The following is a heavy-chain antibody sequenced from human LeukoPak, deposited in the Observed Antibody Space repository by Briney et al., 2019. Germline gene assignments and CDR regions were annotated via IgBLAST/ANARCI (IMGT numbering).Heavy chain of an antibody. CDR3: ARDGGVEMAITAFDY. J-gene: IGHJ4*02. V-gene: IGHV1-18*01. CDR2: ISAYNGDT. D-gene: IGHD5-24*01. CDR1: GYTFSSYG. Sequence: ASAKVSCKASGYTFSSYGISWVRQAPGQGLEWMGWISAYNGDTHYAQKFQGRVTMTTDTSTSTAYMELRSLRSDDTAVYYCARDGGVEMAITAFDYWGQGTLVTVSS.